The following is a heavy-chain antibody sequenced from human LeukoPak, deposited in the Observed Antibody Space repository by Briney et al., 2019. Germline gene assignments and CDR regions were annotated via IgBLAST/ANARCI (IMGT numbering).Heavy chain of an antibody. Sequence: SETLSLTCAVYGGSFSGYYWSWIRQPPGKGLEWIGEINHSGSTNYNPSLKSRVAISVDTSKNQFSLKLSSVTAADTAVYYCARVCDIVATIEGGWFDPWGQGTLVTVSS. CDR2: INHSGST. D-gene: IGHD5-12*01. J-gene: IGHJ5*02. CDR3: ARVCDIVATIEGGWFDP. CDR1: GGSFSGYY. V-gene: IGHV4-34*01.